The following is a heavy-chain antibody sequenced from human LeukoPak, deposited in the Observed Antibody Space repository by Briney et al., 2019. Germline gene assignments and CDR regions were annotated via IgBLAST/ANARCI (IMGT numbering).Heavy chain of an antibody. CDR2: ISGSGGST. V-gene: IGHV3-23*01. Sequence: GGSLRLSCAASGFTFSSYAMSWVRQAPGKGLEWVSAISGSGGSTYYADSVKGRFTISRDNTRNSLFLQMYSLRAEDTAVYFCAREDGYCSGGNCYSYFDSWGQGTLVTVSS. J-gene: IGHJ4*02. D-gene: IGHD2-15*01. CDR1: GFTFSSYA. CDR3: AREDGYCSGGNCYSYFDS.